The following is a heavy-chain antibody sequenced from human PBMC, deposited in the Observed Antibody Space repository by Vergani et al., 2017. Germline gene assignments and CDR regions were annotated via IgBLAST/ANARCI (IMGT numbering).Heavy chain of an antibody. J-gene: IGHJ4*02. D-gene: IGHD2-2*02. CDR2: IYYSGST. CDR3: ASSLYLCFDY. CDR1: GGSISSSSYY. Sequence: QLQLQESGPGLVKPSETLSLTCTVSGGSISSSSYYWGWIRQPPGKGLAWIGSIYYSGSTYYNPSLKNRDTISVDTSKNQFSLKLGSVTAADTAVYYCASSLYLCFDYWGQGTLVTVSS. V-gene: IGHV4-39*01.